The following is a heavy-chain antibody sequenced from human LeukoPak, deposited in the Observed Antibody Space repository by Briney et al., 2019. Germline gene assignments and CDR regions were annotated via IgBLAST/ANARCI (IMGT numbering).Heavy chain of an antibody. Sequence: SETLSLICTVSGGSISSSSYYWGWIRQPPGKGLEWIGSIYYSGSTYYNPSLKSRVTISVDTSKNQFSLKLSSVTAADTAVYYCAAQQLAIDYWGQGTLVTVSS. J-gene: IGHJ4*02. D-gene: IGHD6-13*01. CDR2: IYYSGST. V-gene: IGHV4-39*01. CDR1: GGSISSSSYY. CDR3: AAQQLAIDY.